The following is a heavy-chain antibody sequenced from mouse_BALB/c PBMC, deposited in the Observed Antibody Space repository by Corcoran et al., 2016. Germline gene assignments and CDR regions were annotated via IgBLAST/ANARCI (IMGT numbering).Heavy chain of an antibody. V-gene: IGHV9-3-1*01. CDR3: ARSISSGFAWFAY. J-gene: IGHJ3*01. D-gene: IGHD3-1*01. CDR2: INTYTGEP. CDR1: GYTFTNSG. Sequence: QIQLVQSGPELKKPGETVKISCKASGYTFTNSGMNWVKQSPGKGLKWMGWINTYTGEPTYADDFKGRFAFSLETSASTAYLQINNLKNEDTATYFCARSISSGFAWFAYWGQGTLVTVSA.